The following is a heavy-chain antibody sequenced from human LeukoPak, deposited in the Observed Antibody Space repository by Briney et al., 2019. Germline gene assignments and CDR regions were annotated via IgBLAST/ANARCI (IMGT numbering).Heavy chain of an antibody. CDR2: IRSKANSYAT. J-gene: IGHJ6*02. Sequence: GGSLRLSCAAPGFTFSGSAMHWVRQASGKGLEWVGRIRSKANSYATAYAASVKGRFTISRDDSKNTAYLQMNSLKTEDTAVYYCTRQEDIVVVPAAPLYYYYYGMDVWGQGTTVTVSS. CDR3: TRQEDIVVVPAAPLYYYYYGMDV. D-gene: IGHD2-2*01. CDR1: GFTFSGSA. V-gene: IGHV3-73*01.